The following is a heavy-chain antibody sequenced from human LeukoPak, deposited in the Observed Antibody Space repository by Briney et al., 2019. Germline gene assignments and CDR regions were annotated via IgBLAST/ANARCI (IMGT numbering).Heavy chain of an antibody. CDR3: AREGQQLGKSDGMDV. CDR1: GYSFTSYW. D-gene: IGHD6-13*01. V-gene: IGHV5-51*01. J-gene: IGHJ6*04. Sequence: GESLKISCKGSGYSFTSYWIGWVRQMPGKCLEWGGIIYPGDSDTRYSPSFQRQVTISADKSISTAYLQWTSLKASDTAMYYCAREGQQLGKSDGMDVWGKGTTVTVSS. CDR2: IYPGDSDT.